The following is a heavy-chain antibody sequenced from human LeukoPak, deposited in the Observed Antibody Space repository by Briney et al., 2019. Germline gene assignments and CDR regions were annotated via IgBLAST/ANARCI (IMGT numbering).Heavy chain of an antibody. D-gene: IGHD3-10*01. V-gene: IGHV3-48*04. J-gene: IGHJ4*02. CDR2: ISSSSSRTI. CDR1: GFTFSYYS. CDR3: ARDYYGSGSYIDY. Sequence: GGSLRLSCAASGFTFSYYSMNWVRQAPGKGLEWVSYISSSSSRTIYYADSVKGRFTISRDNAKNPLYLQMNSLRAEDTAVYYCARDYYGSGSYIDYWGQGTLVTVSS.